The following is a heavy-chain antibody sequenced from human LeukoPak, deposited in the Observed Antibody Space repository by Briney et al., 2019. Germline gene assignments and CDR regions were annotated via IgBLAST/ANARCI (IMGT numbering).Heavy chain of an antibody. CDR2: ISHSGST. CDR1: GGSFSGYY. Sequence: SETLSLTCAVYGGSFSGYYWSWIRQPPGKGLEWIGEISHSGSTNYNPSLKSRVTISVDTSKNQFSLKLSSVTAADTAVYYCARDRGDGYDYFWDYWGQGTLVTVSS. J-gene: IGHJ4*02. CDR3: ARDRGDGYDYFWDY. V-gene: IGHV4-34*01. D-gene: IGHD5-12*01.